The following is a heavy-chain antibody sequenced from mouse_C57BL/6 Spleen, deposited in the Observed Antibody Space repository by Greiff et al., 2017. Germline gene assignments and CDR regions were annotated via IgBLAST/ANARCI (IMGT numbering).Heavy chain of an antibody. D-gene: IGHD2-4*01. CDR3: TTSPYDYDDLYFGG. V-gene: IGHV14-1*01. CDR2: IDPEDGDT. J-gene: IGHJ1*03. CDR1: GFNIKDYY. Sequence: VQLQQSGAELVKPGASVKLSCPASGFNIKDYYMHWVKQRPEQGLEWIGRIDPEDGDTESATKFKGKSTMTADTAANTAYLQLSSLTSEDTAVYYGTTSPYDYDDLYFGGWGTGPTVSVSS.